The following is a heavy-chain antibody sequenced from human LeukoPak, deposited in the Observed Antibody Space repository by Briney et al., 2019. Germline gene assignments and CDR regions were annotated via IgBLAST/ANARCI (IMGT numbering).Heavy chain of an antibody. D-gene: IGHD2-21*02. V-gene: IGHV1-69*13. CDR3: ARVCGGDCYPFEGPHYYYYYGMDV. CDR2: IIPIFGTA. CDR1: GGTFSSYA. J-gene: IGHJ6*02. Sequence: GASVKVSCKASGGTFSSYAISWVRQAPGQGLEWMGGIIPIFGTANYAQKFQGRVTITADESTSTAYMELSSLRSEDTAVYYCARVCGGDCYPFEGPHYYYYYGMDVWGQGTTVTVSS.